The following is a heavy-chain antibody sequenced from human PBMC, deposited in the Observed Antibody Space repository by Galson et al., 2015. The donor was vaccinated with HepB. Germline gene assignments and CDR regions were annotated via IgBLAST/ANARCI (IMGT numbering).Heavy chain of an antibody. CDR1: GFTFSSYG. V-gene: IGHV3-33*08. CDR2: IWYDGSNK. Sequence: SLRLSCAASGFTFSSYGMHWVRQAPGKGLEWVAVIWYDGSNKYYADSVKGRFTISRDNSKNTLYLQMNSLRAEDTAVYYCARDPEGGSYSMRGNYYYYGMDVWGQGTTVTVSS. CDR3: ARDPEGGSYSMRGNYYYYGMDV. J-gene: IGHJ6*02. D-gene: IGHD1-26*01.